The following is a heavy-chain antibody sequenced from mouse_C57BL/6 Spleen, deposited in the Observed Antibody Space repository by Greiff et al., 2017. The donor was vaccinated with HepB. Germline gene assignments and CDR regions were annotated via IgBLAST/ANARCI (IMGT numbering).Heavy chain of an antibody. D-gene: IGHD1-1*01. CDR3: ARSPLTTVVATDS. CDR2: IYPGSGST. V-gene: IGHV1-55*01. J-gene: IGHJ2*01. Sequence: QVQLQQPGAELVKPGASVKMSCKASGYTFTSYWITWVKQRPGQGLEWIGDIYPGSGSTNYNEKFKSKATLTVDTSSSTAYMQLSSLTSEDSAVYYCARSPLTTVVATDSWGQGTTLTVSS. CDR1: GYTFTSYW.